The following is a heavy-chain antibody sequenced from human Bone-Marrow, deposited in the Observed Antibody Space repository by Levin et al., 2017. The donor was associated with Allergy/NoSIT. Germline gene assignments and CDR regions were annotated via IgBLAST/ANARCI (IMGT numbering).Heavy chain of an antibody. CDR1: GFTFSSYA. V-gene: IGHV3-30*04. CDR3: ARDSPWPNCSGGSCYSESPPRGAFDI. D-gene: IGHD2-15*01. J-gene: IGHJ3*02. Sequence: GGSLRLSCAASGFTFSSYAMHWVRQAPGKGLEWVAVISYDGSNKYYADSVKGRFTISRDNSKNTLYLQMNSLRAEDTAVYYCARDSPWPNCSGGSCYSESPPRGAFDIWGQGTMVTVSS. CDR2: ISYDGSNK.